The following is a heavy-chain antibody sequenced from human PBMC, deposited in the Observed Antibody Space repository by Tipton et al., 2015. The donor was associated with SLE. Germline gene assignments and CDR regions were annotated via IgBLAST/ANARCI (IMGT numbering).Heavy chain of an antibody. Sequence: TLSLTCTVSGGSISSGNYYWSWIRQPAGKGLEWIGRVYASGGANHNPSLKSRVTISVDTSKNQFSLKLSSVTAADTAVYYCARVYGYGSLYYFDNWGQGTLVTVSS. CDR2: VYASGGA. V-gene: IGHV4-61*02. D-gene: IGHD5-18*01. J-gene: IGHJ4*02. CDR1: GGSISSGNYY. CDR3: ARVYGYGSLYYFDN.